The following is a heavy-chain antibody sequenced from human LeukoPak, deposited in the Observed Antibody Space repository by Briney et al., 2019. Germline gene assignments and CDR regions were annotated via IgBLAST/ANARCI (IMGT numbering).Heavy chain of an antibody. CDR2: INHSGST. Sequence: PSETLSLTCAVYGGSFSGYYWSWIRQPPGKGLEWIGEINHSGSTNYNPSLKSRVTISVDTSKNQFSLKLSSVTAADTAVYYCARGGQGSGYRNWFDPWGQGTLVTVSS. V-gene: IGHV4-34*01. J-gene: IGHJ5*02. CDR1: GGSFSGYY. CDR3: ARGGQGSGYRNWFDP. D-gene: IGHD5-18*01.